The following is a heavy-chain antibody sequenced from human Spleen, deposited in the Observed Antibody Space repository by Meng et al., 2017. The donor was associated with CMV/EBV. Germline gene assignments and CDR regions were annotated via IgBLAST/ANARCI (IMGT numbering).Heavy chain of an antibody. CDR1: GGSISSSSYY. CDR2: IYYSGST. J-gene: IGHJ6*02. V-gene: IGHV4-39*07. Sequence: SETLSLTCTVSGGSISSSSYYWGWIRQPPGKGLEWIGSIYYSGSTYYNPSLKSRVTISVDTSKNQFSLKLRSVTAADTAVYYCARAFCSSASCYYYYAMDVWGQGTTVTVSS. D-gene: IGHD2-2*01. CDR3: ARAFCSSASCYYYYAMDV.